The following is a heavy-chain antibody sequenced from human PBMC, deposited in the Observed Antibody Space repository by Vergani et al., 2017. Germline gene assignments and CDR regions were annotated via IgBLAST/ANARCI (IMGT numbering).Heavy chain of an antibody. CDR2: IYYSGST. CDR1: RGSLSSSSYY. V-gene: IGHV4-39*07. J-gene: IGHJ4*02. Sequence: QLQLPESGPGLVKPSEALSLTCTVSRGSLSSSSYYWGWIRQPPGKGLGWIGSIYYSGSTYYNPSLKGGVTISVDTPKNQFSLKLSSVTAADTAVYYCARETSDGRIALWSQGTLVTVSP. CDR3: ARETSDGRIAL. D-gene: IGHD5-24*01.